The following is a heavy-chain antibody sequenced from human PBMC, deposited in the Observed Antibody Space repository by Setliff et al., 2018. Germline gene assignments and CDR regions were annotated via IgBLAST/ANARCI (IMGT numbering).Heavy chain of an antibody. CDR3: ARGGYNGYAVFDD. V-gene: IGHV4-59*01. J-gene: IGHJ4*02. Sequence: SETLSLTCTVSGGSIRNYYWSWIRQPPGEGLEWIGYVYYTGTTNYDPSLKSRATISVDPSKNQVSLSLSSVTAADTAVYYCARGGYNGYAVFDDWGQGALVTVSS. D-gene: IGHD5-12*01. CDR1: GGSIRNYY. CDR2: VYYTGTT.